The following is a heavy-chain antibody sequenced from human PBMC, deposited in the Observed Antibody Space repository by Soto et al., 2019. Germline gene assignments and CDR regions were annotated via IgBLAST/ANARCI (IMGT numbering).Heavy chain of an antibody. CDR3: ARAEAGSSGWYGGYYYYYGMDV. CDR1: GSTFSSYA. V-gene: IGHV3-30-3*01. J-gene: IGHJ6*02. D-gene: IGHD6-19*01. CDR2: ISYDGSNK. Sequence: PGGSLRLSCAASGSTFSSYAMHWVRQAPGKGLEWVAVISYDGSNKYYADSVKGRFTISRDNSKNTLYLQMNSLRAEDTAVYYCARAEAGSSGWYGGYYYYYGMDVWGQGTTVTVSS.